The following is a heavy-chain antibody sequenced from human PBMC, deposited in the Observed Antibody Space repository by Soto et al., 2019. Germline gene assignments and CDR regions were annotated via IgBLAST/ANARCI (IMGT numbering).Heavy chain of an antibody. Sequence: GGSLRLSCTASGFIFSNYAMHWVRQAPGKGLEWVAVTSYDERIKYHAGSVKGRFTISRDNSKNTLYLQMNSLRPEDTALYYCATDEGGGYFYGVNYWRQGTLVTVSS. CDR1: GFIFSNYA. CDR3: ATDEGGGYFYGVNY. J-gene: IGHJ4*02. D-gene: IGHD3-22*01. CDR2: TSYDERIK. V-gene: IGHV3-30*04.